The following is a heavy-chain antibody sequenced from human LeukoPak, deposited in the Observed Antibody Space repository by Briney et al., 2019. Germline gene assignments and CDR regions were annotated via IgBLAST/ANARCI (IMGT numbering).Heavy chain of an antibody. J-gene: IGHJ6*03. D-gene: IGHD5-18*01. Sequence: GGSLRLSCAASGFTFSSYSMNWVRRAPGKGLEWVSSISSSSYIYYADSVKGRFTISRDNAKNSLYLQMNSLRAEDTAVYYCARYPVDTAMVPFYYYYMDVWGKGTTVTVSS. CDR3: ARYPVDTAMVPFYYYYMDV. V-gene: IGHV3-21*01. CDR2: ISSSSYI. CDR1: GFTFSSYS.